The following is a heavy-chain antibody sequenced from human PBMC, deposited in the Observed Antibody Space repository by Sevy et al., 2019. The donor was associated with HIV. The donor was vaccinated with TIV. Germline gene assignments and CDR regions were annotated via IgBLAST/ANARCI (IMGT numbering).Heavy chain of an antibody. CDR2: ISSSSSTI. V-gene: IGHV3-48*02. D-gene: IGHD3-9*01. CDR3: ARDYYDILTGYPNWFDP. J-gene: IGHJ5*02. Sequence: GGSLRLSCAASGFTFSSYSMNWVRQAPGKGLEWVSYISSSSSTIYYADSVKGRFTISRDNAKNSLYLQMNGLRDEDTAVYYCARDYYDILTGYPNWFDPWGQGTLVTVSS. CDR1: GFTFSSYS.